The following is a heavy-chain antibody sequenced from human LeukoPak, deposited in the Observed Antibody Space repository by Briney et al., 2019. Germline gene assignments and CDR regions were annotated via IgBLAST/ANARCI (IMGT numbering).Heavy chain of an antibody. V-gene: IGHV1-46*01. CDR3: ANGPTYYGSGSYSHFSNWFDP. CDR1: GYTFTSYY. J-gene: IGHJ5*02. D-gene: IGHD3-10*01. Sequence: ASVKVSCKASGYTFTSYYMHWERQAPGQGLEWMGIINPSGGSTSYAQKFQGRVTMTRDTSTSTVYMELSSLRSEDTAVYYCANGPTYYGSGSYSHFSNWFDPWGQGTLVTVSS. CDR2: INPSGGST.